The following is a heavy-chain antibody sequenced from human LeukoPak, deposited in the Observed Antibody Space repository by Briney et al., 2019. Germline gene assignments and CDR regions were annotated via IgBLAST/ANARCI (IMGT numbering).Heavy chain of an antibody. CDR2: INSRGNTK. Sequence: GGSLRLSCAVSGFIFSGYEMNWVRQAPGKGLEWLSYINSRGNTKYYADSEKGRFTTSRDNARNTLYLQMNSLRAEDTAIYYCARDNNWSPDYWGQGTLVTVSS. CDR3: ARDNNWSPDY. J-gene: IGHJ4*02. V-gene: IGHV3-48*03. D-gene: IGHD5-24*01. CDR1: GFIFSGYE.